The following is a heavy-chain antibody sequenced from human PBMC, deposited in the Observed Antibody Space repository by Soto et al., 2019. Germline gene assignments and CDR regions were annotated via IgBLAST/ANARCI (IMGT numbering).Heavy chain of an antibody. CDR1: GGAMSEYF. CDR3: ARDGYDGSGSPYPAY. J-gene: IGHJ4*02. D-gene: IGHD3-10*01. V-gene: IGHV4-59*01. CDR2: IYYLGST. Sequence: SETLSLTCSVSGGAMSEYFWSWIRQSPGKGLEWIGYIYYLGSTDYNPSLKSRVTISVDTSKRQFSLRLTSVTAADTAVYYCARDGYDGSGSPYPAYWGPGTQVTVSS.